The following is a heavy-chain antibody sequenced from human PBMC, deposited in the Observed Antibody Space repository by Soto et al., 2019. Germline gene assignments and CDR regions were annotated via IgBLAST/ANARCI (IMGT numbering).Heavy chain of an antibody. V-gene: IGHV6-1*01. Sequence: PSQTLSLTCAISGDSVSSNSAAWNWIRQSPSRGLEWLGRTYYRSKWYNDYAVSVKSRITINPDTSKNQFSLQLNSVTPEDTAVYYCARDSGYSYGYYFDYYYYGMDVWGQGTTVTVSS. CDR3: ARDSGYSYGYYFDYYYYGMDV. CDR1: GDSVSSNSAA. J-gene: IGHJ6*02. D-gene: IGHD5-18*01. CDR2: TYYRSKWYN.